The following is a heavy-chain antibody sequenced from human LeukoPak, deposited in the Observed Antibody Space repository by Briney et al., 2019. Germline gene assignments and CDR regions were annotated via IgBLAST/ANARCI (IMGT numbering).Heavy chain of an antibody. V-gene: IGHV3-48*03. CDR1: GFTFSSYE. Sequence: GGSLRLSCAASGFTFSSYEMNWVRQAPGKGLEWVSYISSSGSTIYYADSVKGRFTTSRDNAKNSLYLQMNSLRAEDTAVYYCARDLRGYYYDSSGCFDYWGQGTLVTVSS. CDR2: ISSSGSTI. D-gene: IGHD3-22*01. CDR3: ARDLRGYYYDSSGCFDY. J-gene: IGHJ4*02.